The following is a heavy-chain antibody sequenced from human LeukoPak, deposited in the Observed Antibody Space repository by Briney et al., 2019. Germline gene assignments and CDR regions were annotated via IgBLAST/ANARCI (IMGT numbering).Heavy chain of an antibody. D-gene: IGHD4-11*01. Sequence: PGGSLRLSCAAPGFIFNHLAMHWVRQAPGKGLEWVAVIWSDKSNKFYADSVRGRLTISRDDSRKTVYLQMEKMTAEDTAIYYCAKDAQRGFDYSNSLEYWGKGALVTVAS. J-gene: IGHJ4*02. V-gene: IGHV3-33*06. CDR1: GFIFNHLA. CDR3: AKDAQRGFDYSNSLEY. CDR2: IWSDKSNK.